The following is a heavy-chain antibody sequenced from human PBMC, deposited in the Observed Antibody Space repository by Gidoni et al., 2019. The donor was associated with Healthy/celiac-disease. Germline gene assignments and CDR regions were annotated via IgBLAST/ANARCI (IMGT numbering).Heavy chain of an antibody. Sequence: QVQLVHSGAEVQQPRSSVKVSCKASVGTFSSYAISWVRQAPGQGLEWMGGIIPIFGTANYAQKFQGRVTITADKATSTAYMELSSLRSEDTAVYYCARGGRGSGYTLDYWGQGTLVTVSS. CDR2: IIPIFGTA. J-gene: IGHJ4*02. CDR3: ARGGRGSGYTLDY. V-gene: IGHV1-69*06. CDR1: VGTFSSYA. D-gene: IGHD3-3*01.